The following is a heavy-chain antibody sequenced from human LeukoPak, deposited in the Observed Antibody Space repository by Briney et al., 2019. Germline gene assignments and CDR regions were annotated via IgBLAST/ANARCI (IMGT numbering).Heavy chain of an antibody. V-gene: IGHV3-23*01. D-gene: IGHD2-15*01. Sequence: ETLSLTCAVYGGSFSGYYWSWIRQPPGKGLEWVSSLSGSGGDTYYADSVKGRFTISRDNSKNTLYLQMNSLRAEDTAVYYCAKGESCSGGSCYRAFDIWGQGTMVTVSS. CDR2: LSGSGGDT. CDR1: GGSFSGYY. CDR3: AKGESCSGGSCYRAFDI. J-gene: IGHJ3*02.